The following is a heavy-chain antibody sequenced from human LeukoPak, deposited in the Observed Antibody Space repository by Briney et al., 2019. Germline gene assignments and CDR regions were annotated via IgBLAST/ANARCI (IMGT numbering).Heavy chain of an antibody. D-gene: IGHD3-10*01. Sequence: GGSLRLSCAASGFTFSDYYMSWIRQAPGKGLEWVPYISSSGSTIYYADSVKGRFTISRDNAKNSLYLQMNSLRAEDTAVYYCATSATGDYYYGMDVWGQGTTVTVSS. V-gene: IGHV3-11*01. CDR2: ISSSGSTI. CDR3: ATSATGDYYYGMDV. J-gene: IGHJ6*02. CDR1: GFTFSDYY.